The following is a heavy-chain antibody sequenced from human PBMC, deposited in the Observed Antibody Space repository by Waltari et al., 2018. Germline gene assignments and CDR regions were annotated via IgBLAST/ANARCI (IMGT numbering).Heavy chain of an antibody. CDR1: GGSISSHY. V-gene: IGHV4-59*11. CDR2: IYYSWST. CDR3: ARVRRDYYDSSEYFDY. J-gene: IGHJ4*02. Sequence: QVQLQESGPGLVKPSATLSLPCTVSGGSISSHYWSWIREPPGKGLESIGYIYYSWSTNYNPSLKSRVTISVDTSKNQFSLKLSSVTAADTAVYYCARVRRDYYDSSEYFDYWGQGTLVTVSS. D-gene: IGHD3-22*01.